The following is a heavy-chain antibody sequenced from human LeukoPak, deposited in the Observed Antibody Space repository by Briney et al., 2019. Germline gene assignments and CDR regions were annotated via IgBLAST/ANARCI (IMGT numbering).Heavy chain of an antibody. V-gene: IGHV3-23*01. CDR3: VKDLVNCYDSGGYYSPFDY. J-gene: IGHJ4*02. CDR1: GFTFSNYA. CDR2: TSDGGGST. Sequence: PGGSLRLTCAASGFTFSNYAMSWVRQAPGKGLEWLSATSDGGGSTYYADSVKGRFTISRDNSKNTLYLQMNSLRAEDTAVYYCVKDLVNCYDSGGYYSPFDYWGQGTLVTVSS. D-gene: IGHD3-22*01.